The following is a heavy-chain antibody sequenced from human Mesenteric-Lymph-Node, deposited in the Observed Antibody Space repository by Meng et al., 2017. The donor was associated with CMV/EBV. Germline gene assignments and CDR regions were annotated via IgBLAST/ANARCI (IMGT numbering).Heavy chain of an antibody. D-gene: IGHD4-11*01. CDR3: ATSGGPTVTTFDY. J-gene: IGHJ4*02. V-gene: IGHV1-69*05. Sequence: SVKVSCKASGGSFSRSAISWVRQAPGQGLEWMGGIIPIFGTPNYAQKFQGRVTITTDESTSTAYMDLSSLRSEDTAVYYCATSGGPTVTTFDYWGQGTLVTVSS. CDR1: GGSFSRSA. CDR2: IIPIFGTP.